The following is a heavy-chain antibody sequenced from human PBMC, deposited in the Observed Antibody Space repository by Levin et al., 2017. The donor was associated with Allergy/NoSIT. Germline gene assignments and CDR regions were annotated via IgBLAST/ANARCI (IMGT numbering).Heavy chain of an antibody. J-gene: IGHJ4*02. V-gene: IGHV3-21*01. CDR2: ISSYGSDI. CDR3: VRVWRK. Sequence: PGGSLRLSCAASGFTFTTYNMNWVRQAPGKGLEWVASISSYGSDIYYADSVKGRFTISRDNAKNSVYLQMNSLRDEDTAVYYCVRVWRKWGQGTPVTVSS. CDR1: GFTFTTYN. D-gene: IGHD1-1*01.